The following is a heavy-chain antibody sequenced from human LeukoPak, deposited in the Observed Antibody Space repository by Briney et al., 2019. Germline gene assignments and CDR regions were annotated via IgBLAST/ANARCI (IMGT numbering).Heavy chain of an antibody. CDR2: ISYDGSNK. CDR3: ARDSRPFTENVGATNPLAMGFDY. Sequence: GGSLRLSCAASGFTFSSYAMHWVRQAPGKGLERVPVISYDGSNKYYADSVKGRFTISRDNSKNTLYLQMNSLRAEDTAVYYCARDSRPFTENVGATNPLAMGFDYWGQGTLVTVSS. CDR1: GFTFSSYA. J-gene: IGHJ4*02. V-gene: IGHV3-30-3*01. D-gene: IGHD1-26*01.